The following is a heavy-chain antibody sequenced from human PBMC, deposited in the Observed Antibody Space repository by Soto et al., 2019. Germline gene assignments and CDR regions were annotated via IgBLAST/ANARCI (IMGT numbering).Heavy chain of an antibody. V-gene: IGHV3-23*01. Sequence: GGSLRLSCVASGFTFSDYAMSWVRQAPGKGLEWVSGMSSGGSRTYYADSVKGRFSISRDSSKNMLFLQMNSLRAEDTALYYYARKPITGTSNYYFDYWGQGTLVTVSS. CDR3: ARKPITGTSNYYFDY. CDR1: GFTFSDYA. CDR2: MSSGGSRT. J-gene: IGHJ4*02. D-gene: IGHD1-20*01.